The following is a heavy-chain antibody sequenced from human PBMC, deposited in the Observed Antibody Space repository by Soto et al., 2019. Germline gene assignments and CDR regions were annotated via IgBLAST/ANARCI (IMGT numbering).Heavy chain of an antibody. CDR1: GGTFTSLT. J-gene: IGHJ4*02. CDR3: ASPIVGATN. V-gene: IGHV1-69*02. D-gene: IGHD1-26*01. CDR2: SIPIFDIA. Sequence: QVQLVQSGAEVKRPGSSVRVSCKASGGTFTSLTMSWVRQAPGQGLEWMGRSIPIFDIANYAQKFQGRVTITADTSTNTSYLDLSSLTSEDTAVYYCASPIVGATNGGQGTLVTVSS.